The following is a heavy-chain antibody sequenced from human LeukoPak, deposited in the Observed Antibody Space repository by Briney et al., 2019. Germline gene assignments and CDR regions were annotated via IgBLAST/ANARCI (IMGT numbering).Heavy chain of an antibody. CDR3: ARDPNYYDSSGCDY. CDR1: GFTFSDYY. V-gene: IGHV3-33*08. Sequence: GGSLRLSCAASGFTFSDYYMSWIRQAPGKGLEWVAVIWYDGSNKYYADSVKGRFTISRDNSKNTLYLQMNSLRAEDTAVYYCARDPNYYDSSGCDYWGQGTLVTVSS. J-gene: IGHJ4*02. D-gene: IGHD3-22*01. CDR2: IWYDGSNK.